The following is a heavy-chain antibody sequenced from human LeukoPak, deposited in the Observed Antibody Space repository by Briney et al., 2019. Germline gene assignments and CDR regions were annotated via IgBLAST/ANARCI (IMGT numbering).Heavy chain of an antibody. V-gene: IGHV1-69*04. Sequence: SVKVSCKASGGTFSSYAISWVRQAPGQGLEWMGRIIPILGIANYAQKFQGRVTITADKSTSTAYMELSSLRSEDTAVYYCARDPLGIAAAGTGYGGQGTLVTVSS. J-gene: IGHJ4*02. CDR3: ARDPLGIAAAGTGY. CDR2: IIPILGIA. D-gene: IGHD6-13*01. CDR1: GGTFSSYA.